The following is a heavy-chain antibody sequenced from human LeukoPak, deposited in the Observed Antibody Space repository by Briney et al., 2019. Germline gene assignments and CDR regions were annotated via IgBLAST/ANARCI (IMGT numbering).Heavy chain of an antibody. D-gene: IGHD2-15*01. CDR2: ISYDGNNE. CDR3: ARGGGGFFDL. CDR1: GFTFRRYA. V-gene: IGHV3-30-3*01. Sequence: PGGSLRLSCAASGFTFRRYAMHWVRQAPGKGLEWVAVISYDGNNEYYADSVKGRFTISRYNCKNSMYLQMNSLRAEDTAVYYCARGGGGFFDLWGQGTLVTVSS. J-gene: IGHJ4*02.